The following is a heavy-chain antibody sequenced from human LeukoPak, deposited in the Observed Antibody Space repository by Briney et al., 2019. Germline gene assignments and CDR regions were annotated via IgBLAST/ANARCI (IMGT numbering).Heavy chain of an antibody. Sequence: PSETLSLTCTVSGGSISSYYWSWIWQPPGKGLEWIGYIYYSGSTNYNPSLKSRVTISVDTSKNQFSLKLSSVTAADTAVYYCARGPYSSSFNWFDPWGQGTLVTVSS. J-gene: IGHJ5*02. CDR3: ARGPYSSSFNWFDP. CDR1: GGSISSYY. CDR2: IYYSGST. D-gene: IGHD6-6*01. V-gene: IGHV4-59*01.